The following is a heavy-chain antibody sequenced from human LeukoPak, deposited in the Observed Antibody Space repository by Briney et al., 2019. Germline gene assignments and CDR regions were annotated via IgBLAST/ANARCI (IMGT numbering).Heavy chain of an antibody. J-gene: IGHJ4*02. CDR1: GGSISSSSYY. CDR3: ARDQIVPIDKFDY. V-gene: IGHV4-39*02. D-gene: IGHD2-8*01. Sequence: SETLSLTCTVSGGSISSSSYYWGWIRQPPGKGLEWIGSIYYSGSTYYNPSLKSRVTISVDTSKNQFSLKLSSVTAADTAVYYCARDQIVPIDKFDYWGQGTLVTVSS. CDR2: IYYSGST.